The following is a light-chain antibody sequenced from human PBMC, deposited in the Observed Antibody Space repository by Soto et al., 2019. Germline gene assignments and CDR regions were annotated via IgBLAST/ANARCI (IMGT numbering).Light chain of an antibody. CDR2: EVS. J-gene: IGLJ1*01. CDR3: CSYAGSSTPLI. V-gene: IGLV2-23*02. CDR1: SSDVGSYNL. Sequence: QSVRTRPASVTGSAGQAITISCTGTSSDVGSYNLVSWYQQHPGKAPKLMIYEVSKRPSGVSNRFSGSKSGNTASLTISGLQAEDEADYYCCSYAGSSTPLIFGTGTKVPS.